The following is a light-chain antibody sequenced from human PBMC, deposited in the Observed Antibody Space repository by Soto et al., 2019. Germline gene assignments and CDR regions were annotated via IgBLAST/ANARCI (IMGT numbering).Light chain of an antibody. CDR2: SNN. Sequence: QSVVTQPPSASWTPGPRVTISCSGSGSNIGSNFVYWYQHLPGTAPKLLIYSNNQRPSGVPDRLSGSKSGTSASLAISGLRSEDEAHYYCAAWDDSLSAVVFGTGTKLTVL. V-gene: IGLV1-47*02. CDR1: GSNIGSNF. CDR3: AAWDDSLSAVV. J-gene: IGLJ2*01.